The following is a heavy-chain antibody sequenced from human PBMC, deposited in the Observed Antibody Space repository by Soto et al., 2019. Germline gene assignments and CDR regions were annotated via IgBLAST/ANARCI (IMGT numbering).Heavy chain of an antibody. CDR2: IYNSGNT. Sequence: CADSGFVGNDNSLSWVRQAPGKGLEWVAVIYNSGNTYYADSVKGRFSISRDNSKNTLYLQMNSVRVDDTAVYYCTRAGMDAAGPHFNDWGQGTQVTVSS. V-gene: IGHV3-66*01. J-gene: IGHJ4*02. CDR1: GFVGNDNS. D-gene: IGHD6-13*01. CDR3: TRAGMDAAGPHFND.